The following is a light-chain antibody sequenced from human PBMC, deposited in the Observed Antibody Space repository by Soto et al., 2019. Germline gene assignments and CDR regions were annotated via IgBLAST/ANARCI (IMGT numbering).Light chain of an antibody. Sequence: EIVLTQSPATLSLSPGERATLSCRASQSINRHLAWYRQKPGQAPRLLIYDASNRATGIPARFSGSGSGTDFTLTIRSLEHEDFGVYYCQQRSNWPPVTFGGGTKVEIK. CDR1: QSINRH. CDR3: QQRSNWPPVT. J-gene: IGKJ4*01. CDR2: DAS. V-gene: IGKV3-11*01.